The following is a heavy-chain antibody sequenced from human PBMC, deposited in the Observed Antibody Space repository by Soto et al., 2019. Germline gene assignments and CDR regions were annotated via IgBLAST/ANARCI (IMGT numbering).Heavy chain of an antibody. V-gene: IGHV3-23*01. CDR2: IDSSADNT. CDR3: AKDLGYDSNSFYSPFDY. J-gene: IGHJ4*02. Sequence: PGGSLRLSCAASGFSFGSYAMSWVRQAPGKGLEWVSLIDSSADNTYYAASVKGRFTISRDNSRNTLYLQMTSLRAEDTALYYCAKDLGYDSNSFYSPFDYWGQGA. D-gene: IGHD3-22*01. CDR1: GFSFGSYA.